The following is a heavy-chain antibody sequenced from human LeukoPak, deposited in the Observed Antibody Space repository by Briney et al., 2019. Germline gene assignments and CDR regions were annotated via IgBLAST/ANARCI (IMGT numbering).Heavy chain of an antibody. V-gene: IGHV1-18*04. D-gene: IGHD3-3*01. CDR3: ARGRARFLSYMDV. CDR2: ISAYNGNT. CDR1: GYTFTGYY. J-gene: IGHJ6*03. Sequence: ASVKVSCKASGYTFTGYYMHWVRQAPGQGLEWMGWISAYNGNTNYAQKLQGRVTMTTDTSTSTAYMELRSLRSDDTAVYYCARGRARFLSYMDVWGKGTTVTVSS.